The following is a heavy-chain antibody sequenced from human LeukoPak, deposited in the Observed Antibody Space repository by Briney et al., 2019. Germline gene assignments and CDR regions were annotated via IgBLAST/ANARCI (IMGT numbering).Heavy chain of an antibody. V-gene: IGHV1-18*01. Sequence: ASVKVSCKASGYTFTSYGISWVRQAPGQGLEWMGWISAYNGNTNYAQKLQGRVTMTTDTSTSTAYMELRSLRSDDTAVYYCARDVGSSSWYFDYYYYMDVWGKGTTVTISS. D-gene: IGHD6-13*01. J-gene: IGHJ6*03. CDR2: ISAYNGNT. CDR1: GYTFTSYG. CDR3: ARDVGSSSWYFDYYYYMDV.